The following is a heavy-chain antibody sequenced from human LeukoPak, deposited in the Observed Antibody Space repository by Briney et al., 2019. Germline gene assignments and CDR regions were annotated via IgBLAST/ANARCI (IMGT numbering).Heavy chain of an antibody. CDR2: ISSSSSYI. CDR1: GFTFSSYS. J-gene: IGHJ5*02. V-gene: IGHV3-21*01. CDR3: ARLGILTGYYST. Sequence: GGSLRLSCAASGFTFSSYSMNWVRQAPGKGLEWVSSISSSSSYIYYADSVKGRFTISRDNAKNSLYLQMNSLRAEDTAVYYRARLGILTGYYSTWGQGTLVTVSS. D-gene: IGHD3-9*01.